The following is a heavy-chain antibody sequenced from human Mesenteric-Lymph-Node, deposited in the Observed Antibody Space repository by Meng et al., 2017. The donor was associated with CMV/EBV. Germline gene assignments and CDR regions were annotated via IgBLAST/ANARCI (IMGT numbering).Heavy chain of an antibody. D-gene: IGHD2-21*02. CDR3: AKGVGGGVWAFAY. CDR1: GFTFRSFA. Sequence: GESLKISCAASGFTFRSFAMSWVRQAPGKGLEWVSVIYSDGRSAYYADSVKGRFTISRDNSKNTLYLQMVSLRGEDTAMYYCAKGVGGGVWAFAYWGQGPLVPFSS. V-gene: IGHV3-23*03. J-gene: IGHJ4*02. CDR2: IYSDGRSA.